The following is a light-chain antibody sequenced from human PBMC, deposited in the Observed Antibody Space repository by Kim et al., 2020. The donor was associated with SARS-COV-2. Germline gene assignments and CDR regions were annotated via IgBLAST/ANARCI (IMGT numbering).Light chain of an antibody. CDR2: YVN. Sequence: QSITMSCPGTSSDVGAYTYVSWYQQHPGKVLKLMIYYVNNRPSGVSDRFSGSKSGNTASLTISGLQAEDEADFYCSSFPTSNTLVFGGGTQLTVL. J-gene: IGLJ3*02. CDR3: SSFPTSNTLV. CDR1: SSDVGAYTY. V-gene: IGLV2-14*03.